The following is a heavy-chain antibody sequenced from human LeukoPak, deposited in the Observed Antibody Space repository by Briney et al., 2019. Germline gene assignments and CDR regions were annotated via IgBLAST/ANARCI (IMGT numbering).Heavy chain of an antibody. V-gene: IGHV3-23*01. CDR3: AKDHLGGYYYDSSTYYFDS. D-gene: IGHD3-22*01. J-gene: IGHJ4*02. Sequence: GGSFRLSRAASGFTFNNYAMSWVRQAPGKGLEWVSAISGLGISTYYTDSVKGRFTISRDDSRNTLYLQMSSLRVGDTAVYYCAKDHLGGYYYDSSTYYFDSWGQGTLVTVSS. CDR2: ISGLGIST. CDR1: GFTFNNYA.